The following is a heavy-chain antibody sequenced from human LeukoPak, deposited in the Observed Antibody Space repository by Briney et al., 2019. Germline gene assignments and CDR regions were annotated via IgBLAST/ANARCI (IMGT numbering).Heavy chain of an antibody. D-gene: IGHD2-2*01. CDR3: ARPLQCSSATCPLDY. Sequence: GESLKISCKGSGYSFTYYWIALVRQMPGKGLELMGIIYPGDSDTRYSPSFQGQVSISADKSISTAYLQWTSLKASDTAMYYCARPLQCSSATCPLDYWSQGTLVTVSS. V-gene: IGHV5-51*01. CDR2: IYPGDSDT. CDR1: GYSFTYYW. J-gene: IGHJ4*02.